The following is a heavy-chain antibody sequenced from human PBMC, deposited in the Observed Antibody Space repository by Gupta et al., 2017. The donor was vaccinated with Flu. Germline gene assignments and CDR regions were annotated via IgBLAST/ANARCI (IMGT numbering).Heavy chain of an antibody. CDR3: ARVAVLRIAVAGLVD. J-gene: IGHJ4*02. CDR2: ISSSGSTI. CDR1: GFTCSSYE. V-gene: IGHV3-48*03. Sequence: EVQLVESGGGLVQPGGSLRLSCAASGFTCSSYEMNWVRQAPGKGLEWVSYISSSGSTIYYADSVKGRFTISRDNAKNSLYLQMNSLRAEDTAVYYCARVAVLRIAVAGLVDWGQGTLVTVSS. D-gene: IGHD6-19*01.